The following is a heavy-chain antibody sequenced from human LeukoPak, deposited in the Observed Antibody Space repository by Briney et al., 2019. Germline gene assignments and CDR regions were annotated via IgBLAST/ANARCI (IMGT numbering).Heavy chain of an antibody. J-gene: IGHJ4*02. V-gene: IGHV3-30*18. CDR1: GFTFSSYS. CDR3: AKGGASVTRYVDY. Sequence: GGSLRLSCAASGFTFSSYSMQWVRQTPGKGLEGVGIMSNSGENTFYGEAVKGRCTISRDNSQNTLYLQMNSLRPEDTAVYYCAKGGASVTRYVDYWGQGTLVTVSS. D-gene: IGHD4-17*01. CDR2: MSNSGENT.